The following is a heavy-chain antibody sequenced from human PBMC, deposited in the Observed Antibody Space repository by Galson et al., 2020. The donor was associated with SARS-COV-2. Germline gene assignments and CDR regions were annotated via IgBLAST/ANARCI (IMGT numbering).Heavy chain of an antibody. CDR1: GRSISRSNSY. V-gene: IGHV4-39*01. J-gene: IGHJ3*02. Sequence: SETLSLTCTVSGRSISRSNSYWRWIRQPPGKGLEWIGNIYYRGNTNYNPSLRSRVTLSVDTSMGQFSLKLTSVTAADTAVYYCGRRRASGSYRRGGSFDIWGQGTMITVSS. CDR2: IYYRGNT. CDR3: GRRRASGSYRRGGSFDI. D-gene: IGHD1-26*01.